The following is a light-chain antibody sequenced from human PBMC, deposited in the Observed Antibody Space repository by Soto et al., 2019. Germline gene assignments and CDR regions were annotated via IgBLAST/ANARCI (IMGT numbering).Light chain of an antibody. CDR1: QNINRN. CDR2: EAS. J-gene: IGKJ4*01. Sequence: EIVMTQSPVIFSVSPGQRAALSCRASQNINRNLAWYQQKPGQAPRLLIYEASTRATGIPARFTGSGSGTEFTLTITSLQSEDFAVYFCQQYNNWPPLTFGGGTKVEIQ. V-gene: IGKV3-15*01. CDR3: QQYNNWPPLT.